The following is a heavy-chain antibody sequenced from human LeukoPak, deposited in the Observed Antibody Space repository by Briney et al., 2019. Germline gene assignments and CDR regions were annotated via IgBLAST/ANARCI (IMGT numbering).Heavy chain of an antibody. V-gene: IGHV4-59*08. CDR2: IYYSGST. J-gene: IGHJ4*02. D-gene: IGHD3-10*01. Sequence: SETLSLTCTVSGGSISSYYWSWIRQPPGKGLEWIGYIYYSGSTNYNPSLKSRVTISVDTSKNQFSLKLSSVTAADTAVYYCARHEGITMVRGVILNGGEIDYWGQGTLVTVSS. CDR1: GGSISSYY. CDR3: ARHEGITMVRGVILNGGEIDY.